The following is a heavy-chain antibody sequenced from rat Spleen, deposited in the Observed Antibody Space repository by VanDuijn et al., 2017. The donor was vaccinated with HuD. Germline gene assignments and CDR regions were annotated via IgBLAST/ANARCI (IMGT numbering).Heavy chain of an antibody. CDR3: ARPGTTHVFDY. CDR2: ISPSGGST. CDR1: GFTFSDYY. J-gene: IGHJ2*01. D-gene: IGHD1-10*01. V-gene: IGHV5-25*01. Sequence: EVQLVESGGGLVQPGRSLKLSCTASGFTFSDYYMAWVRQAPTKGLEWVASISPSGGSTYYRDSVKGRFTVSRDNAKSTLYLQMNSLRSEDTATYFCARPGTTHVFDYWGQGAMVTVSS.